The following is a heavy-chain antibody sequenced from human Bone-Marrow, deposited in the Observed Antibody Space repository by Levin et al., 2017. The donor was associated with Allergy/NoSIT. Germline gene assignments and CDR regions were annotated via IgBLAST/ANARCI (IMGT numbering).Heavy chain of an antibody. V-gene: IGHV2-70*04. Sequence: ESGPTLVKPTQTLTLTCTFSGFSLSSGGMRVSWIRQPPGKALEWLAHIDGHDDKVYGTSLKTRLTISKDTSKNQVVLTMTNLDPMDTATYYCVREPYSGYADWGQGILVTVSS. J-gene: IGHJ4*02. CDR1: GFSLSSGGMR. CDR2: IDGHDDK. D-gene: IGHD5-12*01. CDR3: VREPYSGYAD.